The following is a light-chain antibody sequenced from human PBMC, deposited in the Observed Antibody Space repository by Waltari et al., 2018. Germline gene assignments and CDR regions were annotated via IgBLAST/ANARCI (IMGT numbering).Light chain of an antibody. CDR1: HSISSN. CDR2: GAT. Sequence: EIVMTQSPGPLSASPGERATLSCRASHSISSNLAWYQHKPGQAPRLPSYGATTRATGTPARFSGSGSETEFTLTISGLQSEDFTVYYGQQYDNWTPWTFGQGSRVEIK. CDR3: QQYDNWTPWT. V-gene: IGKV3-15*01. J-gene: IGKJ1*01.